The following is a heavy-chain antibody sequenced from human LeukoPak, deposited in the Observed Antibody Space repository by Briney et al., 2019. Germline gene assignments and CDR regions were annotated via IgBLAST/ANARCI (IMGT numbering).Heavy chain of an antibody. J-gene: IGHJ4*02. V-gene: IGHV3-21*01. CDR3: AKDRGFGVFFQYYFDY. D-gene: IGHD3-10*01. CDR1: GFSFSSYS. CDR2: ISSGRSFT. Sequence: GGSLRLSCAASGFSFSSYSMNWVRQAPGKGLEWVSSISSGRSFTYYGDSVKGRFSTSRDNAKNSLYLQMNSLRAEDTAVYYCAKDRGFGVFFQYYFDYWGQGTLVTVSS.